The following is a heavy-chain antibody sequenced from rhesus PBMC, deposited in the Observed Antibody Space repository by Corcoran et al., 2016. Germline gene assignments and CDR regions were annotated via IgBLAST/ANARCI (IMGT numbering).Heavy chain of an antibody. D-gene: IGHD6-25*01. J-gene: IGHJ4*01. V-gene: IGHV4-80*01. CDR3: ASRGIVAAFDY. CDR2: SNGNSGST. CDR1: GGSFSSYW. Sequence: QVQLQESGPGLVKPSETLSLTCAVSGGSFSSYWWSWIRQPPGKGLEWIGESNGNSGSTNYNPSLKSRFTISKDASKNQFSLKLSCVTAADTAVYYCASRGIVAAFDYWGQGVLVTVSS.